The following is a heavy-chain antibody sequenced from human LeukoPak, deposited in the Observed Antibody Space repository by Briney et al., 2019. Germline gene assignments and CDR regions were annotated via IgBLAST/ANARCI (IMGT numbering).Heavy chain of an antibody. D-gene: IGHD3-22*01. CDR1: GFTFSIFW. CDR3: ATSYDSSGNN. V-gene: IGHV3-7*01. CDR2: IKQDGSAK. J-gene: IGHJ4*02. Sequence: GGSLRLSCAASGFTFSIFWRSWVRQAPGKGLEWVANIKQDGSAKYYVDSVKGRFTISRDNARNSLYLEMNNLRAEDTAIYYCATSYDSSGNNWGQGTLVTVSS.